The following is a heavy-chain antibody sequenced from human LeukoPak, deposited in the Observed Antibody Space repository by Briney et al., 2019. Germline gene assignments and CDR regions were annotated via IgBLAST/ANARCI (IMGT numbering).Heavy chain of an antibody. CDR3: ARDSSTGYYNPYYYYGMDV. J-gene: IGHJ6*02. CDR2: IYSGGST. D-gene: IGHD3-9*01. Sequence: GGSLRLSCAASGFTVSSNYMSWVRQAPGKGLEWVSVIYSGGSTYYADSVKGRFTISRDNSKNTLYLQMNSLRAEDTAEYYCARDSSTGYYNPYYYYGMDVWGQGTTFTVSS. CDR1: GFTVSSNY. V-gene: IGHV3-66*01.